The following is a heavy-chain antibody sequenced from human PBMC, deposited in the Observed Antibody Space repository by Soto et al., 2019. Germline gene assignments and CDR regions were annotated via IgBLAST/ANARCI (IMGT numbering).Heavy chain of an antibody. CDR2: INPDGRST. V-gene: IGHV3-74*01. J-gene: IGHJ6*02. D-gene: IGHD3-16*01. CDR3: TRDSYDGTYYYGMDV. Sequence: EVQLVESGGGLVQPGGSLRLSCAASGFTFRSYWMHWVRQAPGKGLVWVSRINPDGRSTSYADSVKGRFTISRDNAKNTLYLQMNSLRAEDTAVYYCTRDSYDGTYYYGMDVWGQGPTVTVSS. CDR1: GFTFRSYW.